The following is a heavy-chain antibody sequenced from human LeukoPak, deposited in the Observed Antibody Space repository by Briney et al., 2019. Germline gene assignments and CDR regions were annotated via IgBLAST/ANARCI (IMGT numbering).Heavy chain of an antibody. CDR3: ARGGWFEA. Sequence: GGSLRLSCAASGFTVSSNYMSWVRQAPGKGLELVSVIYSCGSTYYADSLKGRFTISRDNSKNTLYLQMTSLRAEDTAVYYCARGGWFEARGQGTLVPVS. V-gene: IGHV3-53*01. CDR2: IYSCGST. J-gene: IGHJ5*02. CDR1: GFTVSSNY.